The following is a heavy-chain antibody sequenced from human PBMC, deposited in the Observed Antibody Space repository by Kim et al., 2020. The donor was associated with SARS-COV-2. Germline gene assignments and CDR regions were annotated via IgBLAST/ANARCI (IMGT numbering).Heavy chain of an antibody. D-gene: IGHD3-3*01. Sequence: GGSLRLSCAASGFTFSSYGMHWVRQAPGKGLEWVAVIWYDGSNKYYADSVKGRFTISRDNSKNTLYLQMNSLRAEDTAVYYCARASGYSTYYYYGMDVWGQGTTVTVSS. J-gene: IGHJ6*02. CDR2: IWYDGSNK. CDR1: GFTFSSYG. V-gene: IGHV3-33*01. CDR3: ARASGYSTYYYYGMDV.